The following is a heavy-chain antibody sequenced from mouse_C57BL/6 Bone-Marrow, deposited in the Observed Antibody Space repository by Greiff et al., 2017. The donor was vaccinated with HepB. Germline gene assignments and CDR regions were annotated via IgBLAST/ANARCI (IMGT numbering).Heavy chain of an antibody. CDR3: ANLLGFDY. CDR2: ISSGSSTI. CDR1: GFTFSDYG. V-gene: IGHV5-17*01. D-gene: IGHD2-1*01. Sequence: EVKLVASGGGLVKPGGSLKLSCAASGFTFSDYGMHWVRQAPEKGLEWVAYISSGSSTIYYADTVKGRFTISRDNAKNTLFLQMTSLRSEDTAMYYCANLLGFDYWGQGTTLTVSS. J-gene: IGHJ2*01.